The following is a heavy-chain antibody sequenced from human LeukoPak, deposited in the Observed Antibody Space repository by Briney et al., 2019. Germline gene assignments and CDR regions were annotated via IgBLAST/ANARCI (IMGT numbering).Heavy chain of an antibody. Sequence: SETLSLTCSVSGGSISSSIYYWGWIRQPPGKGLEWIGSIDYSGSAYYNPSLKSRVTISVDTSKNQVSLKLRSVTAADTAVYYCARRLGGSGSYYYWGQGTLVTVSS. CDR3: ARRLGGSGSYYY. D-gene: IGHD3-10*01. CDR2: IDYSGSA. CDR1: GGSISSSIYY. V-gene: IGHV4-39*01. J-gene: IGHJ4*02.